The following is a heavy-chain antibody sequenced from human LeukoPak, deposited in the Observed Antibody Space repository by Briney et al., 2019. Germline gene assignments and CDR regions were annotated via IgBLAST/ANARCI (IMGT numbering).Heavy chain of an antibody. CDR2: ISSSSSTI. CDR3: ARARRDDFWSGSWRYYYYMDV. Sequence: GGSLRLSCAASGFTFSSYSMNWVRQAPGKGLEWVSYISSSSSTIYYADSVKGRFTISRDNAKNSLYLQMNSLRAEDTAVFYCARARRDDFWSGSWRYYYYMDVWGQGTTVTVSS. D-gene: IGHD3-3*01. J-gene: IGHJ6*03. CDR1: GFTFSSYS. V-gene: IGHV3-48*01.